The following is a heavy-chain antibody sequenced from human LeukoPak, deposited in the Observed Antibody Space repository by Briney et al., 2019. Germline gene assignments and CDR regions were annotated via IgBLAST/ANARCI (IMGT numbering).Heavy chain of an antibody. CDR3: AREATMAGGWFDP. J-gene: IGHJ5*02. CDR2: IIPIFGTA. D-gene: IGHD4/OR15-4a*01. CDR1: GGTFSSYA. V-gene: IGHV1-69*13. Sequence: SVKVSCKASGGTFSSYAISWVRQAPGQGLEWMGGIIPIFGTANYAQKFQGRVTITADESTSTAYMELSSLRSEDTAVYYCAREATMAGGWFDPWGQGTLVTVSS.